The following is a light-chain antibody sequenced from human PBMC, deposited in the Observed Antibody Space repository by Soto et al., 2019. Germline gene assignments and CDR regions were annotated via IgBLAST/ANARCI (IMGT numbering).Light chain of an antibody. V-gene: IGKV3D-15*01. J-gene: IGKJ1*01. CDR1: QSVSNN. CDR3: QQYINWPRT. CDR2: GAS. Sequence: EVVLTQSPVTLSLSPGERATLSCRASQSVSNNYLAWYQQKPGQAPRLLIYGASTRATGIPDRFSGSGSGTEFSLTLSSLQSEDFAVYYCQQYINWPRTFGQGTKV.